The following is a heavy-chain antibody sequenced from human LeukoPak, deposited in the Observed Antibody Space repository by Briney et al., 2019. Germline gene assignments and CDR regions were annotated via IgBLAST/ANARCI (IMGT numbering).Heavy chain of an antibody. J-gene: IGHJ4*02. V-gene: IGHV4-59*08. CDR1: GGSISSYY. D-gene: IGHD6-19*01. CDR2: IYYSGST. CDR3: ARLSVAGTHFDY. Sequence: PSETLPLTCTVSGGSISSYYWSWIRQPPGKGLEWIGYIYYSGSTNYNPSLKSRVTISVDTSKNQFSLKLSSVTAADTAVYYCARLSVAGTHFDYWGQGTLVTVSS.